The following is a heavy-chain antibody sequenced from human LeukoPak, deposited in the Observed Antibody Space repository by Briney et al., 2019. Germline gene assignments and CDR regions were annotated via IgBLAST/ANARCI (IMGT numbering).Heavy chain of an antibody. CDR2: IYYSGST. Sequence: SETLSPTCTVSGGSISSYYWSWIRQPPGKGLEWIGYIYYSGSTNYNPSLKSRVTMSVDTSKNQFSLKLSSVTAADTAVYYCAGDYYGSGSDYWGQGTLVTVSS. CDR3: AGDYYGSGSDY. V-gene: IGHV4-59*12. D-gene: IGHD3-10*01. CDR1: GGSISSYY. J-gene: IGHJ4*02.